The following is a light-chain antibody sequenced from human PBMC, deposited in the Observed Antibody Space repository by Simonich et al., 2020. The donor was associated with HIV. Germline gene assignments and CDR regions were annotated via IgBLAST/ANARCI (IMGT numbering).Light chain of an antibody. J-gene: IGKJ1*01. Sequence: EIVMTQTPLSLSVTPGQPASISCKSSRSLLYSDGKTYLYWYLQKPGQSPQPLIYEIFNRFSGVPDRFSGSGSGTDFTLKISRVEAEDVGVDYCMQSIQLPRTFGQGTKVEIK. V-gene: IGKV2D-29*02. CDR1: RSLLYSDGKTY. CDR3: MQSIQLPRT. CDR2: EIF.